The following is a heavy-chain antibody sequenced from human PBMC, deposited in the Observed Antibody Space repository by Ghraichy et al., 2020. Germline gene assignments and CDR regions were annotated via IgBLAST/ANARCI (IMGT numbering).Heavy chain of an antibody. CDR1: GVSVSGVSVTHDS. CDR2: ISYTGNT. D-gene: IGHD2-8*01. Sequence: ETLSLTCAVSGVSVSGVSVTHDSWSWVRQPPGKGLEWIGFISYTGNTRCNPSLKSRVTISVETSKNQFSLNLTSVTAADTAMYYCARRSPTKGDSFDIWGQGTVVTVSS. CDR3: ARRSPTKGDSFDI. J-gene: IGHJ3*02. V-gene: IGHV4-61*01.